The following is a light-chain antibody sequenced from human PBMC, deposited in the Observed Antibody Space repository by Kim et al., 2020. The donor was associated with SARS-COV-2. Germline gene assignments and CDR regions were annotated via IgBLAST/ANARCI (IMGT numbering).Light chain of an antibody. V-gene: IGLV3-21*04. CDR2: YDS. CDR1: NMGSER. J-gene: IGLJ2*01. Sequence: PEKAARITCGRNNMGSERLHGYQERPGQARVLVIYYDSDRPSGVPGRFSGSNSGNTATLTISRVEAGDEADYYCQVWDSSSDHVVFGGGTQLTV. CDR3: QVWDSSSDHVV.